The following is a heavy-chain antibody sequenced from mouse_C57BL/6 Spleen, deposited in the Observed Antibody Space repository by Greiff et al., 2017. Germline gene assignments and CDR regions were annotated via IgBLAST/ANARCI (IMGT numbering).Heavy chain of an antibody. Sequence: EVQLQQSGPELVKPGASVKISCKASGYTFTDYYMNWVKQSHGKSLEWIGDINPNNGGTSYNQKFKGKATLTVDKSSSTAYMELRSLTSEDSAVYYCAETVVASNWYVDVWGTGTTVTVSS. CDR1: GYTFTDYY. D-gene: IGHD1-1*01. CDR3: AETVVASNWYVDV. CDR2: INPNNGGT. J-gene: IGHJ1*03. V-gene: IGHV1-26*01.